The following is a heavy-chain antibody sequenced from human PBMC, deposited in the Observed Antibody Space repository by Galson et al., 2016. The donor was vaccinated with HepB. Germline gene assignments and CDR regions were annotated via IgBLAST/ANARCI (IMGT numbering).Heavy chain of an antibody. V-gene: IGHV4-38-2*01. Sequence: SETLSLTCAVSGYSISSGYQWAWIRQPPGKGLEWIGSIYRSGSTYYNTSLKSRVTISVDTSKNQFSLKLSSVTAADTVVYYCARGSLWYDYWGQGTLVTVSS. CDR1: GYSISSGYQ. CDR3: ARGSLWYDY. CDR2: IYRSGST. D-gene: IGHD6-13*01. J-gene: IGHJ4*02.